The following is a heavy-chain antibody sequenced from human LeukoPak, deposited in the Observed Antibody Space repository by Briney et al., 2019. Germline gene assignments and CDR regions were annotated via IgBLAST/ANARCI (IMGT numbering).Heavy chain of an antibody. CDR1: GGSISSHY. J-gene: IGHJ4*02. CDR3: ASGRDGYFDY. Sequence: SETLSLTCTVSGGSISSHYWSWIRQPPGKGLEWIGYIDYSGSTNYNPSLKSRVTISVDTSKNQFYLKLSSVTAADTAVYYCASGRDGYFDYWGQGTLVTVSS. D-gene: IGHD5-24*01. CDR2: IDYSGST. V-gene: IGHV4-59*11.